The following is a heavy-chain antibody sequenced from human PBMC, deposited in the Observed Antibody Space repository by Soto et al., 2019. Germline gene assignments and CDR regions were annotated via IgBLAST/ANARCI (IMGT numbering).Heavy chain of an antibody. CDR3: AHRPRGYAYYFDY. CDR2: IYWDEDK. J-gene: IGHJ4*02. V-gene: IGHV2-5*02. D-gene: IGHD5-12*01. Sequence: QITLKESGPTLVKPTQTLTLTCTFSGFSLSTRGVAVGWFRQPPGKALEWLALIYWDEDKWYSPSLKSRLTIPDDTSKNQVVLTMTTMDPVDTATYYCAHRPRGYAYYFDYWGQGTLVTVSS. CDR1: GFSLSTRGVA.